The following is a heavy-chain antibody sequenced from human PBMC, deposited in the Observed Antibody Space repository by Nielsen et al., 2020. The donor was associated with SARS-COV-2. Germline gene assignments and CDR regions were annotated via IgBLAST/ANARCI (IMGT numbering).Heavy chain of an antibody. D-gene: IGHD1-26*01. V-gene: IGHV3-15*01. Sequence: GESLKISCAASGFTFSNAWMSWVRQAPGKGLEWVGRIKSKTDGGTTDYAAPVKGRFTISRDDSKNTLYLQMNSLKTEDTAVYYCTTGSYSGSYYYYYGMDVWGQGTTVTVSS. CDR3: TTGSYSGSYYYYYGMDV. CDR2: IKSKTDGGTT. CDR1: GFTFSNAW. J-gene: IGHJ6*02.